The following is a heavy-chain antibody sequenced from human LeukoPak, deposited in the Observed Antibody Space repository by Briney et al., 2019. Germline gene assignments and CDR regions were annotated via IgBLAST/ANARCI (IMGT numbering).Heavy chain of an antibody. D-gene: IGHD3-22*01. CDR3: ARYSGSGSTDY. J-gene: IGHJ4*02. CDR2: IYYSGST. Sequence: SETLSLTCTVSGGSISSYYWSWIRQPPGKGLEWIGYIYYSGSTNYNPSLKSRVTISVDTSKNQFSLKLSSVTAADTAVYYCARYSGSGSTDYWGQGTLVTVSS. CDR1: GGSISSYY. V-gene: IGHV4-59*01.